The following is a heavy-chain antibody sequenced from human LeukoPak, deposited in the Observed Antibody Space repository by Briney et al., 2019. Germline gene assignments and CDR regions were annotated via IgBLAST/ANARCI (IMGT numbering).Heavy chain of an antibody. CDR2: IIPILGIA. V-gene: IGHV1-69*04. CDR3: ARDSLGAIWFGELLRPDLDY. CDR1: GGTFSSYA. D-gene: IGHD3-10*01. Sequence: SVKVSCKASGGTFSSYAISWVRQSPGQGLEGMGRIIPILGIANYAQKFQGRVTITADKSTSTAYMELSSLRSEDTAVYYCARDSLGAIWFGELLRPDLDYWGQGPLVTVSS. J-gene: IGHJ4*02.